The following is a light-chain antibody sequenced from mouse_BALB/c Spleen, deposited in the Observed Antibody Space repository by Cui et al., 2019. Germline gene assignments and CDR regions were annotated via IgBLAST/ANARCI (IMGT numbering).Light chain of an antibody. J-gene: IGKJ5*01. V-gene: IGKV10-96*01. CDR3: QQRYTIPLT. CDR1: QDISNY. Sequence: DHQMNQATCLPVCFLGDRVTISCRASQDISNYLDWYQQKPDGTVKLLIYYTSSLHSGVPSRFSGSGSGTNYSLTISNLEEEDIATYYCQQRYTIPLTFGAGTKLELK. CDR2: YTS.